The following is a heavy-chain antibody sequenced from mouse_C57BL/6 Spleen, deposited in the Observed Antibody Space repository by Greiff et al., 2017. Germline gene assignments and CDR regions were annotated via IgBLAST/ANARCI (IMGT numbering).Heavy chain of an antibody. J-gene: IGHJ3*01. CDR3: ARSISTVVDPIAY. D-gene: IGHD1-1*01. Sequence: VQLQQSGAELARPGASVKLSCKASGYTFTSYGISWVKQRTGQGLEWIGEIYPRSGTTSYNEKFKGKATLTEDQSSSTAYMELRSLTSEDSAVYFCARSISTVVDPIAYWGQGTLVTVSA. V-gene: IGHV1-81*01. CDR2: IYPRSGTT. CDR1: GYTFTSYG.